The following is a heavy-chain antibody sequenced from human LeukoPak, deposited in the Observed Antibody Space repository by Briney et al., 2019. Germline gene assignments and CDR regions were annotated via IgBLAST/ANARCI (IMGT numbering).Heavy chain of an antibody. CDR2: ISYDGRDK. V-gene: IGHV3-30*04. J-gene: IGHJ4*02. CDR3: ARPYSSGWYGDFDY. Sequence: GGSLRLSCAASGFTFSSYAMHWVRQAPGKGLEWVAVISYDGRDKYYADSVKGRFTISRDNSKNTLYLQMNSLRAGDTAGYSCARPYSSGWYGDFDYWGQGTLVTVSS. D-gene: IGHD6-19*01. CDR1: GFTFSSYA.